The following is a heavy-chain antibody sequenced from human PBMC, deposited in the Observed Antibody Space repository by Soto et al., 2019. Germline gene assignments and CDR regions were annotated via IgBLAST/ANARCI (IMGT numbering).Heavy chain of an antibody. J-gene: IGHJ2*01. CDR3: ARHGRGAVAGSLDWYFDL. Sequence: PWESQRVSNKGAGYNFTSYWISWMRQIHGKGLEWMGRIDPSDSYTNYSPSFQGHVTISADKSISTAYLQWSSLKASDTAMYYCARHGRGAVAGSLDWYFDLWGRGTLVTLSS. D-gene: IGHD6-19*01. V-gene: IGHV5-10-1*01. CDR1: GYNFTSYW. CDR2: IDPSDSYT.